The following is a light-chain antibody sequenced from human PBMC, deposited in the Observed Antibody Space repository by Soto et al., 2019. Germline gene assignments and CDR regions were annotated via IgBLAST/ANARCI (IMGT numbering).Light chain of an antibody. V-gene: IGKV1-17*01. CDR2: AAS. Sequence: DLPMTQSPSSLSASVGDRVTITCRASQGIRNDLGWYQQKPGKAPKRRIYAASSLQSGVPSRFSGSGFGTDFTLTNSSPQTGDFATYYCLQHNTFQLTFGGGTKVEI. CDR1: QGIRND. J-gene: IGKJ4*01. CDR3: LQHNTFQLT.